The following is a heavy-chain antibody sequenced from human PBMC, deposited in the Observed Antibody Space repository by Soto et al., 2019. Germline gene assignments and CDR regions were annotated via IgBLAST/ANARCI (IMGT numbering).Heavy chain of an antibody. CDR3: ARNPPPRDF. Sequence: QVQLVQSGAEVKKPGASVKVSCKASGYTFTSYGISWVRQAPGQGLEWMGWISAYNGNTNYAQKLQGRVTMTTDTSTRTAYLEPTSLCSYVTALYYCARNPPPRDFCAQGTTVTVSS. J-gene: IGHJ6*02. CDR1: GYTFTSYG. CDR2: ISAYNGNT. V-gene: IGHV1-18*01.